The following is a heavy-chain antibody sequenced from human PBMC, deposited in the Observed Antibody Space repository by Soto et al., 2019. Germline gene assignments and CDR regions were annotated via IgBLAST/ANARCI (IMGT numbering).Heavy chain of an antibody. CDR2: IYYSGST. V-gene: IGHV4-30-4*01. D-gene: IGHD3-22*01. CDR3: ARGGHMYYYDSSGYYYVPAFDI. CDR1: GGSISSGDYY. J-gene: IGHJ3*02. Sequence: QVQLQESGPGLVKPSQTLSLTCTVSGGSISSGDYYWSWIRQPPGKGLEWIGYIYYSGSTYYNPSLKIRVTISVDTSKNQFSLKLSSVTAADTAVYYCARGGHMYYYDSSGYYYVPAFDIWGQGTMVTVSS.